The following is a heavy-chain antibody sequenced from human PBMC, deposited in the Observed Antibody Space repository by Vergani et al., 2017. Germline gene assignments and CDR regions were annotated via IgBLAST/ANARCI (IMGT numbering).Heavy chain of an antibody. J-gene: IGHJ3*02. CDR3: ARDMIGSGSTDDAFDI. V-gene: IGHV3-7*01. CDR2: IKQDGSEK. Sequence: EVQLVESGGGLIQPGGSLRLSCAASGFTVSSNYMSWVRQAPGKGLEWVANIKQDGSEKYYVDSVKGRFTISRDNAKNSLYLQMNSLRAEDTAVYYCARDMIGSGSTDDAFDIWGQGTMVTVSS. CDR1: GFTVSSNY. D-gene: IGHD3-10*01.